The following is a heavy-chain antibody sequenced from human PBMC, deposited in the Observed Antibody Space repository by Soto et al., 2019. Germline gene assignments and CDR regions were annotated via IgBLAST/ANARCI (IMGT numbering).Heavy chain of an antibody. CDR2: IYYSGST. D-gene: IGHD6-13*01. CDR3: ARYRISGSWSKFDY. J-gene: IGHJ4*02. V-gene: IGHV4-31*03. Sequence: TSETLSLTCTVSGASVSSGGYYWSWIRQHPGKGLQWIGNIYYSGSTNYNPSLKSRIIISLDTSKNQFSLNLSSVTAADTAVYFCARYRISGSWSKFDYWGQGTLVTVSS. CDR1: GASVSSGGYY.